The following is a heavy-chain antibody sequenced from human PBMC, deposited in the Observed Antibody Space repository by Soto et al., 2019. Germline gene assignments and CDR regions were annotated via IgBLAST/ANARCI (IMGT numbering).Heavy chain of an antibody. D-gene: IGHD6-6*01. Sequence: GASVKVSCKASGGTFSSYAISWVRQAPGQGLEWMGGIIPIFGTANYAQKFQVRVTITADESTSTAYMELSSLRSEDTAVYYCASGYSSASWGPQTYYGMDVWGQGTTVTVSS. CDR3: ASGYSSASWGPQTYYGMDV. CDR1: GGTFSSYA. J-gene: IGHJ6*02. CDR2: IIPIFGTA. V-gene: IGHV1-69*13.